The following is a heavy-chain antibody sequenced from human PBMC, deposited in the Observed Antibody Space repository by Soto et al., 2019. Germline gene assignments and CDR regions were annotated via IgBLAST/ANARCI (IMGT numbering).Heavy chain of an antibody. D-gene: IGHD3-3*01. V-gene: IGHV3-11*01. J-gene: IGHJ6*02. CDR1: GFTFSDYY. CDR3: ARDHVWGYDFWSSYYTGPDYYYGMDV. Sequence: GGSLRLSCAASGFTFSDYYMGWIRQAPGKGLEWVSYISSSGSTIYYADSVKGRFTISRDNAKNSLYLQMNSLRAEDTAVYYCARDHVWGYDFWSSYYTGPDYYYGMDVWGQGTTVTVSS. CDR2: ISSSGSTI.